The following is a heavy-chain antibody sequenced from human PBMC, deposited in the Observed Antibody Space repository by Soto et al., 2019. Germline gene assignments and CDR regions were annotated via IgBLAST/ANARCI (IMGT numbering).Heavy chain of an antibody. CDR2: IYYSGST. V-gene: IGHV4-39*01. D-gene: IGHD3-10*01. Sequence: QLQLQESGPGLVKPSETLSLTCTVSGGSISSSSYYWGWIRQPPGKGLEWIGSIYYSGSTYYNPSLKSRVTISVDTSKNQCSLKLSSVTAADTAVYYCARLNRDSGEAFDIWGQGTMVTVSS. CDR3: ARLNRDSGEAFDI. CDR1: GGSISSSSYY. J-gene: IGHJ3*02.